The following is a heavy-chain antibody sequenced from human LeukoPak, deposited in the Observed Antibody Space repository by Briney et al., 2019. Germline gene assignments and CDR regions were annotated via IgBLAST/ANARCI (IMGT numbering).Heavy chain of an antibody. Sequence: ASVKVSCKASGGTFSSYAISWVRQAPGQGLEWMGGIIPIFGTANYAQKFQGRVTITTDESTSTAYMELSSLRSEDTAVYYCARDGVGEQPGTAHWGQGTLVTVSS. J-gene: IGHJ4*02. D-gene: IGHD3-10*01. V-gene: IGHV1-69*05. CDR1: GGTFSSYA. CDR3: ARDGVGEQPGTAH. CDR2: IIPIFGTA.